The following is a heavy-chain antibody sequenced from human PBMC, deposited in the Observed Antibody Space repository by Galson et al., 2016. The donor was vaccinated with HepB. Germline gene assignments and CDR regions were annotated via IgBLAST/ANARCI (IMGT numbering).Heavy chain of an antibody. D-gene: IGHD4-17*01. CDR3: ARHDYGDFLFDY. J-gene: IGHJ4*02. Sequence: SETLSLTCAVSGGSISSSRHYWGWIRQPPGKGLEWIARMYYSGSTYYNPSLKSRVTISVDTSKNQLSLELSSVTAADTAMYYCARHDYGDFLFDYWGQGTLVIVSS. CDR1: GGSISSSRHY. CDR2: MYYSGST. V-gene: IGHV4-39*01.